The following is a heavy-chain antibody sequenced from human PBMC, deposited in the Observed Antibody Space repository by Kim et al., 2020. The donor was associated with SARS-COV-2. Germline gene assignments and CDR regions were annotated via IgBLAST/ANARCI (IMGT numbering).Heavy chain of an antibody. CDR3: ARPGLLGSSWYPYYYYG. D-gene: IGHD6-13*01. CDR1: GFTFSSYA. J-gene: IGHJ6*01. V-gene: IGHV3-30*04. Sequence: GGSLRLSCAASGFTFSSYAMHWVRQAPGKGLEWVAVISYDGSNKYYADSVKGRFTISRDNSKNTLYLQMNSLRAEDTAVYYCARPGLLGSSWYPYYYYG. CDR2: ISYDGSNK.